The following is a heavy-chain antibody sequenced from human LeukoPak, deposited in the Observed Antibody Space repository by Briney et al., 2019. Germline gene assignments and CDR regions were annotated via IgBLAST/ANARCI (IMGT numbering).Heavy chain of an antibody. V-gene: IGHV4-39*07. CDR3: ARDTRIAAAGIYWFDP. D-gene: IGHD6-13*01. J-gene: IGHJ5*02. CDR1: GGSISSSSYY. Sequence: PSETLSLTCSVSGGSISSSSYYWGWIRQPPGKGLEWIGSIYYSGSTYYNPSLKSRVTISVDTSKNQFSLKLSSVTAADTAVYFCARDTRIAAAGIYWFDPWGQGTLVTVSS. CDR2: IYYSGST.